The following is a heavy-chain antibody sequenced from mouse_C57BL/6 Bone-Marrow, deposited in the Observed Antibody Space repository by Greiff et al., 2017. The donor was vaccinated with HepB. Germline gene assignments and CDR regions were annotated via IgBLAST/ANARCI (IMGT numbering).Heavy chain of an antibody. D-gene: IGHD2-2*01. J-gene: IGHJ3*01. V-gene: IGHV1-64*01. Sequence: QVQLQQPGAELVKPGASVKLSCKASGYTFTSYWMHWVKQRPGQGLEWIGMIHPNSGSTNYNEKFKGKATLTSDTSSSTAYMQLSSLTSEDSAIYFCARSRGYDPAYWGQGTLVTVSA. CDR3: ARSRGYDPAY. CDR1: GYTFTSYW. CDR2: IHPNSGST.